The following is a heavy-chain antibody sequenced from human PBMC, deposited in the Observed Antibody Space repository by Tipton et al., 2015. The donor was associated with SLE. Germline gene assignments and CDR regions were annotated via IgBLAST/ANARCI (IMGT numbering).Heavy chain of an antibody. D-gene: IGHD1-26*01. J-gene: IGHJ4*02. CDR2: INHSGST. CDR1: GGSISSGSYY. V-gene: IGHV4-39*07. CDR3: AREGGEELQGGFDY. Sequence: TLSLTCTVSGGSISSGSYYWSWIRQPPGKGLEWIGEINHSGSTNYNPSLKSRVTISVDTSKNQFSLKLSSVTAADTAVYYCAREGGEELQGGFDYWGQGTLVTVSS.